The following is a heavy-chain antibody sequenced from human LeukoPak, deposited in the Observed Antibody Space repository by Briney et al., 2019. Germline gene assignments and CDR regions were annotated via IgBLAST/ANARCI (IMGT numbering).Heavy chain of an antibody. D-gene: IGHD2-2*01. CDR2: IYTSGST. J-gene: IGHJ4*02. V-gene: IGHV4-4*07. CDR1: GGSISSYY. CDR3: ARGFVVVPAAMYFDY. Sequence: SETLSLTCTVSGGSISSYYRSWIRQPAGKGLEWIGRIYTSGSTNYNPSLKSRVTMSVDTSKNQFSLKLSSVTAADTAVYYCARGFVVVPAAMYFDYWGQGTLVTVSS.